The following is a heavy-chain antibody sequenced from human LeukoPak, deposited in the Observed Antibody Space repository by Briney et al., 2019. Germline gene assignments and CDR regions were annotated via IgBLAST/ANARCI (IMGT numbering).Heavy chain of an antibody. D-gene: IGHD1-26*01. V-gene: IGHV3-33*06. CDR1: GFTFSSYG. Sequence: GGSLRLSCAASGFTFSSYGMHWVRQAPGKGLEWVAVIWYDGSNKYYADSVKGRFTISRDNSKNTLYLQMNSLRAEDTAIYYCAKYGPQDSGSSHFDYWGQGALVTVSS. CDR3: AKYGPQDSGSSHFDY. J-gene: IGHJ4*02. CDR2: IWYDGSNK.